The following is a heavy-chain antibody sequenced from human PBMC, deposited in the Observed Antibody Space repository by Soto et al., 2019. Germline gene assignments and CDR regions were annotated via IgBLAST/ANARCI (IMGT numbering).Heavy chain of an antibody. CDR3: ARGSRSGGDPHHYGMGV. CDR2: INPNSGGT. CDR1: GYTFTGYY. J-gene: IGHJ6*02. V-gene: IGHV1-2*04. Sequence: QVQLVQSGAEVKKPGASVKVSCKASGYTFTGYYMHWVRQAPGQGLEWMGWINPNSGGTNYAQKFQGWVTMTRDTSISTAYMELRRLRSDDTAVYYCARGSRSGGDPHHYGMGVWGQGTTVTVSS. D-gene: IGHD1-26*01.